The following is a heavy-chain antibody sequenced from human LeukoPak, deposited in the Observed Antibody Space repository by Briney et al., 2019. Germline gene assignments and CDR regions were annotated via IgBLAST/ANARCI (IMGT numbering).Heavy chain of an antibody. Sequence: KTSETLSLTCAVYGGSFSGYYWSWIRRPPGKGLEWIGEINHSGSTNYNPSLKSRVTIPVDTSKNQFSLKLSSVTAADTAVYYCARSAPSDSSGWYLGGIWGQGTLVTVSS. CDR2: INHSGST. V-gene: IGHV4-34*01. CDR1: GGSFSGYY. J-gene: IGHJ4*02. CDR3: ARSAPSDSSGWYLGGI. D-gene: IGHD6-19*01.